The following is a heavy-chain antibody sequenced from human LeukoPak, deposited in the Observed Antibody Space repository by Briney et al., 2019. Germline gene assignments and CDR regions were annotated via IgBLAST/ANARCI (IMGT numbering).Heavy chain of an antibody. V-gene: IGHV4-59*01. J-gene: IGHJ6*03. Sequence: SETLSLTCTVSGGSISSYYWSWIRQPPGKGLEWIGYIYYSGSTNYNPSLKSRVTISVDTSKNQFSLKLSSVTAADTAVYYCARALGGYHYYYYMDVWGKGTTVTVSS. CDR3: ARALGGYHYYYYMDV. CDR1: GGSISSYY. D-gene: IGHD2-15*01. CDR2: IYYSGST.